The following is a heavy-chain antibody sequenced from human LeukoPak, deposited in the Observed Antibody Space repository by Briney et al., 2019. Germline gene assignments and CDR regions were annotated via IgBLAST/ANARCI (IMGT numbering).Heavy chain of an antibody. J-gene: IGHJ6*02. D-gene: IGHD4-11*01. V-gene: IGHV1-3*01. CDR3: ARGTTDYYYYGMDV. CDR2: INAGNGNT. Sequence: GASVKVSCKAPGYTFTSYAMHWVRQAPGQRLEWMGWINAGNGNTKYSQKFQGRVTITRDTSASTAYMELSSLRSEDTAVYYCARGTTDYYYYGMDVWGQGTTVTVSS. CDR1: GYTFTSYA.